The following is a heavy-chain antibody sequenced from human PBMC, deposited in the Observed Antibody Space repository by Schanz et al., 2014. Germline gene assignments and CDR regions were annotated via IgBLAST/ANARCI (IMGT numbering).Heavy chain of an antibody. Sequence: VQLQESGPGLVKPSGTLSLTCAVSGDSITSNRWWSWVRQPPGKGLEWVSGIGGSGDSTHYADSVKGRFIISRDNSKNTLYLQVNSLRAEDTAVYYCARDAVTSVLTPGFYYWGQGTLVTVSS. V-gene: IGHV3-23*01. D-gene: IGHD4-17*01. CDR3: ARDAVTSVLTPGFYY. CDR1: GDSITSNR. J-gene: IGHJ4*02. CDR2: IGGSGDST.